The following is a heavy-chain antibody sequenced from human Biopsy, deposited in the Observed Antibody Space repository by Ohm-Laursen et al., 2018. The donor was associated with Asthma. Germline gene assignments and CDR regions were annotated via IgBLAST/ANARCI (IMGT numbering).Heavy chain of an antibody. Sequence: SLRLSCAAVGFTFGDYWMSWVRQVPGKGLEWVANIKHDGSEKNHVDSLKGRFTISRDNAKNLLFLQMNSLRAEDTAVYYCARTFHFWSPYHAEHYQLWGQGTLVTVSS. CDR1: GFTFGDYW. V-gene: IGHV3-7*01. D-gene: IGHD3-3*01. CDR2: IKHDGSEK. CDR3: ARTFHFWSPYHAEHYQL. J-gene: IGHJ1*01.